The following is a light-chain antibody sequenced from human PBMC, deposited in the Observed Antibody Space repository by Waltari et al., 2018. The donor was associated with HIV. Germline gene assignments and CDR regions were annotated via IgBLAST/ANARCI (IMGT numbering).Light chain of an antibody. Sequence: DIVMTPSPDSLALSLGAWATINCQSSRRVVYSSHYKNYLAWDQQKPGQPPKLVIYWASTRESGVPDRFSGSGSGTDFTLTISSLQAEDVAVYYCQQYYTTPYTFGQGTKLEIK. CDR3: QQYYTTPYT. CDR2: WAS. CDR1: RRVVYSSHYKNY. V-gene: IGKV4-1*01. J-gene: IGKJ2*01.